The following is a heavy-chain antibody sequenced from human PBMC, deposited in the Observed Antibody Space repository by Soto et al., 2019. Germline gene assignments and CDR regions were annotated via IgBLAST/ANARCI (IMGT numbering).Heavy chain of an antibody. CDR3: ARNSSSSYFDY. J-gene: IGHJ4*02. D-gene: IGHD6-13*01. V-gene: IGHV4-38-2*01. CDR1: GSSITITYY. Sequence: LSLTCAVSGSSITITYYWGWVRQPPGKGLEWIGSIHHSGSVFESGSTHYNPSFKSRVTISADTSKNQFSLKLTSVTAADTAVYFCARNSSSSYFDYWGQGTLVTVSS. CDR2: IHHSGSVFESGST.